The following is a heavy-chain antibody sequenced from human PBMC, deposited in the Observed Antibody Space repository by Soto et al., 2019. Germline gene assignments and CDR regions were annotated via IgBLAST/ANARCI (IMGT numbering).Heavy chain of an antibody. J-gene: IGHJ4*02. CDR1: GLTFSNYG. CDR3: ASQQYSSGSGWFASRY. V-gene: IGHV3-33*01. CDR2: IRLDGNTK. D-gene: IGHD6-19*01. Sequence: QVQLVESGGGVVQPGRSLRLSCAASGLTFSNYGMHWVRQAPGKGLEWLTVIRLDGNTKSYADSVKGRFTISRDNSKNTLYLQMNNLRVDDTAVYYCASQQYSSGSGWFASRYWGQGTLVTFSS.